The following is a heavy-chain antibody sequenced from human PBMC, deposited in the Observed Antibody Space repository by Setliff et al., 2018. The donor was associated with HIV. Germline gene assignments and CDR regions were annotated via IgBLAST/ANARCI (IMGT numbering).Heavy chain of an antibody. Sequence: SETLSLTCTVSGGSISSSSYYWGWIRQPPGKGLEWIGSIYYSGSTYYNRSLKSRVTISVDTSKNQFSLNLSSVTVADTAVYYCARHISDFWSNYQTPFDYWGQGTPVTVSS. D-gene: IGHD3-3*01. CDR3: ARHISDFWSNYQTPFDY. V-gene: IGHV4-39*01. CDR2: IYYSGST. J-gene: IGHJ4*02. CDR1: GGSISSSSYY.